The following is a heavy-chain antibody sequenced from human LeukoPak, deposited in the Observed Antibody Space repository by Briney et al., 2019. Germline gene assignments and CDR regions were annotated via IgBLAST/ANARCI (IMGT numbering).Heavy chain of an antibody. D-gene: IGHD2-15*01. Sequence: GGSLRLSCAASGFTFSSYSLNWVRQAPGKGLEWVSYITSSSSSIYYADSVKGRFTISRDNAKNSLYLQMNSLRAEDTAMYYCARDYCSGGRCSSVDYWGQGTLVTVSS. CDR1: GFTFSSYS. V-gene: IGHV3-48*04. CDR2: ITSSSSSI. J-gene: IGHJ4*02. CDR3: ARDYCSGGRCSSVDY.